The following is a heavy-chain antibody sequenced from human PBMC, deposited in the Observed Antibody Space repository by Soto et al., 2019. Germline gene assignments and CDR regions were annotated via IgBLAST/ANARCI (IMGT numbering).Heavy chain of an antibody. J-gene: IGHJ4*02. D-gene: IGHD2-21*02. Sequence: SVKVSCKASGGTFSSYAISWVRKAPGQGLEWMGGIIPIFGTANYAQKFQGRVTITADESTSTAYMELSSLRSEDTAVYYCAGGRVVTAHFDYWGQGTLVTVSS. CDR1: GGTFSSYA. CDR2: IIPIFGTA. CDR3: AGGRVVTAHFDY. V-gene: IGHV1-69*13.